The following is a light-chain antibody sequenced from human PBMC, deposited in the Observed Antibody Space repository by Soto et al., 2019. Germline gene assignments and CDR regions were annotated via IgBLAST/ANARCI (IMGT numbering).Light chain of an antibody. CDR1: QSVFYSATNRNY. CDR3: QQYHSTPYT. J-gene: IGKJ2*01. V-gene: IGKV4-1*01. CDR2: WAS. Sequence: DIVMTQSPDSLAVSLGERATINCRSRQSVFYSATNRNYLSWYQQKPGQPPKLLIYWASTRESGVPERFSGSGSATDFTLTISSMQAEDVAVYYCQQYHSTPYTFGQGTKLEI.